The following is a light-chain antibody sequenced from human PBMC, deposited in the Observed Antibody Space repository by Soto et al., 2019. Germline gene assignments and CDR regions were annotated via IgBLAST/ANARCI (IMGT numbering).Light chain of an antibody. J-gene: IGKJ1*01. V-gene: IGKV3-20*01. CDR3: QQYDSSPRT. Sequence: EIVLTQSPGTVSLSQGERATLSCRASQSVSSSYLAWYQQKPGQAPRLLIYGASSRATGIPDRFSGSGSGTDFTLTISRLEPEDFAVYWCQQYDSSPRTFGQGTKVDIK. CDR1: QSVSSSY. CDR2: GAS.